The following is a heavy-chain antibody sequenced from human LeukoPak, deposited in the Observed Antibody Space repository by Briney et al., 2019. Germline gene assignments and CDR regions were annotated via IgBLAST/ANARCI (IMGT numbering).Heavy chain of an antibody. D-gene: IGHD1-1*01. CDR3: ARDEGFEVTGNLDS. J-gene: IGHJ4*02. Sequence: GGSLRLSCAASGFTFSTYGMHWVRQAPGKGLEWVAVIWYDGSNKFCGDSVKGRFTISRDNSKNTLYLQMNSLRAEDTAVYYCARDEGFEVTGNLDSWGQGTLVTVSS. CDR2: IWYDGSNK. V-gene: IGHV3-33*01. CDR1: GFTFSTYG.